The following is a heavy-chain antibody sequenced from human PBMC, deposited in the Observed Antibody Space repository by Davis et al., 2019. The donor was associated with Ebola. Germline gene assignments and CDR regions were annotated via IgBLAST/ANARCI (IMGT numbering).Heavy chain of an antibody. J-gene: IGHJ6*02. V-gene: IGHV4-59*12. CDR2: IYYSGTT. CDR3: ARAPRYCTGGVCYFYYGMDV. D-gene: IGHD2-8*02. Sequence: MPSETLSLTCTVSGGSISSYYWSWIRQPPGKGLEWIGYIYYSGTTNYNPSLKSRVTITVDTSKNQFSLKLSSVTAADTAVYYCARAPRYCTGGVCYFYYGMDVWGQGTTVTVSS. CDR1: GGSISSYY.